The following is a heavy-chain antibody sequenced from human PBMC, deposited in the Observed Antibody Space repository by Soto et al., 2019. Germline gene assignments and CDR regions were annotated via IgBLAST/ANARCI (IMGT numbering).Heavy chain of an antibody. D-gene: IGHD6-13*01. J-gene: IGHJ4*02. CDR3: VRDSGAKLSSS. CDR2: TVPIYRTA. CDR1: GGTFSSYR. Sequence: SVKVSCKASGGTFSSYRINWVRQAPGQGLEWVGGTVPIYRTADYAQKFQGRVTITADESARTSYMELRSLKSQDTAVYYCVRDSGAKLSSSWGQGTLVTVSS. V-gene: IGHV1-69*13.